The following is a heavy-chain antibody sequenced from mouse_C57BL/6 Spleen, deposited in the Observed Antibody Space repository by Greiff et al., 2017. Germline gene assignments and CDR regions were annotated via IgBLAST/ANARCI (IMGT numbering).Heavy chain of an antibody. CDR1: GYTFTDYE. V-gene: IGHV1-15*01. D-gene: IGHD1-1*01. J-gene: IGHJ3*01. Sequence: QVQLQQSGAELVRPGASVTLSCKASGYTFTDYEMHWVKQTPVHGLEWIGAIDPETGGTAYNQKFKGKAILTADKSSSTAYMELRSLTSEDSAVYYCTGYYGSSLDRFADWGQGTLVTVSA. CDR3: TGYYGSSLDRFAD. CDR2: IDPETGGT.